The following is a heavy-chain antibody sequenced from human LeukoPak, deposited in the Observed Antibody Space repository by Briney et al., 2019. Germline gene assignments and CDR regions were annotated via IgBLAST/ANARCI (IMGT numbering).Heavy chain of an antibody. J-gene: IGHJ4*02. Sequence: SVKVSCKASGGTFSSYAISWVRQAPGQGLEWMGGIIPIFGTANYAQKFQGRVTITTDESTSTAYMELSSLRSEDTAVYYCAAAVYYYDSSGYHGGFDYWGQGTLVTVSS. CDR1: GGTFSSYA. V-gene: IGHV1-69*05. CDR2: IIPIFGTA. D-gene: IGHD3-22*01. CDR3: AAAVYYYDSSGYHGGFDY.